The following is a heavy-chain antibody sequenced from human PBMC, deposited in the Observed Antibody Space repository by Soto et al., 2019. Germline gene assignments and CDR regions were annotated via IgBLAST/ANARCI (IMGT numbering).Heavy chain of an antibody. D-gene: IGHD6-19*01. Sequence: EVQVLESGGGLVQPGGSLRLSCAASGFTFSSYGMSWVRQAPGKGREGVSAISGSGGRTFYGDSMKGRFTISRDNSKNTLYLQMNSLRADDTAVYYCARDSRSGWYGTLYYFDYWGQGTLVTVSS. CDR3: ARDSRSGWYGTLYYFDY. CDR2: ISGSGGRT. J-gene: IGHJ4*02. V-gene: IGHV3-23*01. CDR1: GFTFSSYG.